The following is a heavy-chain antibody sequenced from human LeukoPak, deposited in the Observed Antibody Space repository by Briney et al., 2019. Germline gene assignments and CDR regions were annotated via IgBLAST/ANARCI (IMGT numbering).Heavy chain of an antibody. CDR2: ISYTGRNT. V-gene: IGHV3-23*01. Sequence: GGSLRLSCAASGFTFSSNAMNWVRRAPEKGLEWVSRISYTGRNTYYADSVKGRFTISRDKSKNTLYLQMNRLRAEDTAVYYCSKGAYYAPDYGMDVWGQGTTVTVSS. D-gene: IGHD3-3*01. CDR1: GFTFSSNA. J-gene: IGHJ6*02. CDR3: SKGAYYAPDYGMDV.